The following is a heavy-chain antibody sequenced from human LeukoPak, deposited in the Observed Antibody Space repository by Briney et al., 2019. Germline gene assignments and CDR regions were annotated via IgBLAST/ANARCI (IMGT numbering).Heavy chain of an antibody. CDR1: GGSISSSNW. D-gene: IGHD3-16*01. Sequence: SETLSLTCAVSGGSISSSNWWSWVRQPPGKGLEWIGEIYHSGSTNYNPSLKSRVTISVDTSKNQFSLKLSSVTAADTAVYYCARRDDYVWGSPVGDYWGQGTLVTVSS. V-gene: IGHV4-4*02. J-gene: IGHJ4*02. CDR3: ARRDDYVWGSPVGDY. CDR2: IYHSGST.